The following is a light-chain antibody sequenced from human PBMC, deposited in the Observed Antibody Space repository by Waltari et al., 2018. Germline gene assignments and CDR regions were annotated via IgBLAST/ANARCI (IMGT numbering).Light chain of an antibody. J-gene: IGLJ3*02. CDR3: TSYESGGTWV. CDR1: SRDIVRYNY. CDR2: DVI. V-gene: IGLV2-14*03. Sequence: QSALTQPASVSGSPGQSITISCTGTSRDIVRYNYVSWYQQHPGKAPKVMIYDVIKRPSGVSNRFSGSKSGNTASLTISGLQADDEADYYCTSYESGGTWVFGGGTKVTV.